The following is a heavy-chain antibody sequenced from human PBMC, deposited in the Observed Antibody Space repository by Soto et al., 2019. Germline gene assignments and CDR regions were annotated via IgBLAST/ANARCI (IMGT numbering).Heavy chain of an antibody. CDR2: IYYSGST. V-gene: IGHV4-61*01. Sequence: PSETLSLTCTVSGGSVSSGSYYWSWIRQPPGKGLEWIGYIYYSGSTNYNPSLKSRVTISVDTSKNQFSLKLGSVTAADTAVYYWARDPGYSYGYPYYYGMDVWGQGTTVTVSS. J-gene: IGHJ6*02. CDR1: GGSVSSGSYY. CDR3: ARDPGYSYGYPYYYGMDV. D-gene: IGHD5-18*01.